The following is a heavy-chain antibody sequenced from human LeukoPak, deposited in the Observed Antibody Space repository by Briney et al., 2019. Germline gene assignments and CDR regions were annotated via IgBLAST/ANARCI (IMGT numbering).Heavy chain of an antibody. CDR1: GFTFTSYS. D-gene: IGHD5-24*01. Sequence: GGSLRLSRAASGFTFTSYSMNWVRQAPGKGLEWVSSIGSSNSYIYYADSVKGRFTISRDNAKNSLYLQMNSLRAEDTAVYYCGLQLRGYWGQGTLVTVSS. J-gene: IGHJ4*02. CDR3: GLQLRGY. CDR2: IGSSNSYI. V-gene: IGHV3-21*01.